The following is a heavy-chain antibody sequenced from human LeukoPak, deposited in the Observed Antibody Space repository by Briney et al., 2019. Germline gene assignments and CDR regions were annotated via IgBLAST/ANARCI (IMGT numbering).Heavy chain of an antibody. Sequence: GGSLRLSCTASGFSVSSNYMTWVRQAPGKGLEWLLVIYSVGSTYYADSVKGRFTISRHNSKNTLYLQMNSLRPEDTAVYYCARGSQDSSGYYFDLWGQGTLVTVSS. CDR2: IYSVGST. CDR3: ARGSQDSSGYYFDL. D-gene: IGHD3-22*01. CDR1: GFSVSSNY. V-gene: IGHV3-53*04. J-gene: IGHJ5*02.